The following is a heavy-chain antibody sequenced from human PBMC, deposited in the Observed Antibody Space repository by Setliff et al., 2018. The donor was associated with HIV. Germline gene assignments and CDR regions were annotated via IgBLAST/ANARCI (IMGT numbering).Heavy chain of an antibody. V-gene: IGHV3-7*03. D-gene: IGHD2-15*01. Sequence: GGSLRLSCAASGFTFSNYNMNWVRQAPGKGLEWVANINQDGSAKYYVDSVKGRFTISRDNAQNSLYLQMNSLRAEDTAVYYCAREVVVVVATTDAFDIWGQGTMVTVSS. CDR2: INQDGSAK. CDR1: GFTFSNYN. J-gene: IGHJ3*02. CDR3: AREVVVVVATTDAFDI.